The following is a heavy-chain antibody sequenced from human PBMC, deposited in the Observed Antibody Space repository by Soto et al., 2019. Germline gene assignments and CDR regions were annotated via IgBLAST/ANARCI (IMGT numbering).Heavy chain of an antibody. V-gene: IGHV3-30-3*01. D-gene: IGHD6-6*01. J-gene: IGHJ5*02. Sequence: GGSLRLSCAASGFTFSSYAMHWVRQAPGKGLEWVAVISYDGSNKYYADSVKGRFTISRDNSKNTLYLQMSSLRAEDTAVYYCARDPENSARPGNYWFDPWGQGTLVTVSS. CDR1: GFTFSSYA. CDR3: ARDPENSARPGNYWFDP. CDR2: ISYDGSNK.